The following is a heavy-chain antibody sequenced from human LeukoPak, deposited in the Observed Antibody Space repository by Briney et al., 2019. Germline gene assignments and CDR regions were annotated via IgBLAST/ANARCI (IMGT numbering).Heavy chain of an antibody. CDR2: INPNSGGT. CDR3: ARAVSITMVRGVISTTNWFDP. Sequence: ASVKVSCKASGYTFTGYYMHWVRQAPGQGLEWMGRINPNSGGTNYAQKFQGRVTMTRDTSISTAYMELSRLRSDDTAGYYCARAVSITMVRGVISTTNWFDPWGQGTLVTVSP. V-gene: IGHV1-2*06. CDR1: GYTFTGYY. J-gene: IGHJ5*02. D-gene: IGHD3-10*01.